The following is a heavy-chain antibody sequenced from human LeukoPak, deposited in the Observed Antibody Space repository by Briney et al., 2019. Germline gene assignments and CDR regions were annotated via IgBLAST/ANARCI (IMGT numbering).Heavy chain of an antibody. Sequence: PSETLSLTCTVSGYSISSGYYWGWIRQPPGKGLEWIGSIYHSGSTYYNPSLKSRVTISVDTSKNQFSLKLSSVTAADTAVYYCARVGYGQPWTYFDYWGQGTLVTVSS. V-gene: IGHV4-38-2*02. D-gene: IGHD5-18*01. CDR2: IYHSGST. CDR1: GYSISSGYY. J-gene: IGHJ4*02. CDR3: ARVGYGQPWTYFDY.